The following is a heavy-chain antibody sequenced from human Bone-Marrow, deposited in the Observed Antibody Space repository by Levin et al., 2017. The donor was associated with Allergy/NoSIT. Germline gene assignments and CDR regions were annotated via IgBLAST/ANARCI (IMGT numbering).Heavy chain of an antibody. Sequence: PGGSLRLSCAASGFTFSGFWMTWVRQAPGEGLEWVANIRKDGSQKNYVDSVKGRFTISRDNAKNLLYLQMNSLRAEDTAVYHCARDTSPRAVESTWGYDGYDIWGQGTMVTVAS. CDR1: GFTFSGFW. V-gene: IGHV3-7*01. CDR3: ARDTSPRAVESTWGYDGYDI. J-gene: IGHJ3*02. D-gene: IGHD3-16*01. CDR2: IRKDGSQK.